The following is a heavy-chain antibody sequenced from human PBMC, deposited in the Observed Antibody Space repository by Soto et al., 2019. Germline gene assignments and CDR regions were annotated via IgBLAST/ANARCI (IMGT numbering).Heavy chain of an antibody. J-gene: IGHJ4*02. CDR1: GGSISSYY. Sequence: QVQLQESGPGLVKPSETLSLTCTVSGGSISSYYWSWIRQPPGKGLEWIGYIYYSGRTNYNPSLKSRVTISVDTSKNQFSLKLSSVTAADTAVYYCARERGDKNWFDYWGQGTLVTVSS. CDR3: ARERGDKNWFDY. V-gene: IGHV4-59*01. CDR2: IYYSGRT. D-gene: IGHD3-9*01.